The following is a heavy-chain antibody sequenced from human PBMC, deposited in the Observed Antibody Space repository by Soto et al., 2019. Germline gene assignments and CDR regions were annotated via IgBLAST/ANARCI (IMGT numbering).Heavy chain of an antibody. J-gene: IGHJ4*02. D-gene: IGHD6-19*01. Sequence: QDQLVQSGAEVKKPGASVKVSCKASGYTFTSYGISWVRQAPGQGLEWMGRISTDNGNTNYAQKLQGRVTMTRDTSTSTAYMELSRLRSDDTAVYYCARDSGKWVVNYGGQGTPVTVSS. CDR3: ARDSGKWVVNY. CDR2: ISTDNGNT. CDR1: GYTFTSYG. V-gene: IGHV1-18*01.